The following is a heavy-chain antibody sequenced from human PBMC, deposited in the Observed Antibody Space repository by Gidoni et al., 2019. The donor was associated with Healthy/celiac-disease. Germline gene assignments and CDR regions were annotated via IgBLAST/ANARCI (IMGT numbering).Heavy chain of an antibody. CDR1: GFTFDDYA. V-gene: IGHV3-9*01. Sequence: EVQLVESGGGLVQPGRSLRLSCAASGFTFDDYAMHGVRHAPGKGLEWVSGISGNSGSIGYADSVKGRFTISRDNAKNSLYLQMNSLRAEDTALYYCAKGPPKTSYYDFWSGYYTEEYFDYWGQGTLVTVSS. CDR3: AKGPPKTSYYDFWSGYYTEEYFDY. D-gene: IGHD3-3*01. J-gene: IGHJ4*02. CDR2: ISGNSGSI.